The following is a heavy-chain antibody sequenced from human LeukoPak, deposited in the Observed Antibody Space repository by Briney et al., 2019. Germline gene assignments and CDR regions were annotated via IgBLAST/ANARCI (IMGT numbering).Heavy chain of an antibody. V-gene: IGHV4-59*01. D-gene: IGHD5-18*01. J-gene: IGHJ5*02. CDR1: GGSISSYY. CDR2: MFYTGSG. CDR3: ATNLPGYSYGYWVA. Sequence: SETLSLTCTVSGGSISSYYWSWIRQPPGKGLEWIGYMFYTGSGKYNPSLKSRVTISVDTSKRQISLKLASVTTAHPAVYYCATNLPGYSYGYWVAWGQGTLVTVSS.